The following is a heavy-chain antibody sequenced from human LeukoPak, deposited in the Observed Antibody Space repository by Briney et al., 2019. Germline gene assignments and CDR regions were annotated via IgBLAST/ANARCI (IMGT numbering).Heavy chain of an antibody. D-gene: IGHD4-11*01. CDR3: TTDYSKSAPHYYMDV. J-gene: IGHJ6*03. V-gene: IGHV3-15*01. CDR2: IKSKIDGGTT. CDR1: GFTFTNAG. Sequence: GGSLRLSCAASGFTFTNAGMSWVRQAPGKGLEWVGRIKSKIDGGTTDYTAPVKGRFTFSRDDSENTLYLQMNSLKTEDSAVHYCTTDYSKSAPHYYMDVWGKGTTVTVSS.